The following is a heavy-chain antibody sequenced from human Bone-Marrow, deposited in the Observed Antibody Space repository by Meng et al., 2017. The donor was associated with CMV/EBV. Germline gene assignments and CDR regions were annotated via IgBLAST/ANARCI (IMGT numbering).Heavy chain of an antibody. D-gene: IGHD2-15*01. J-gene: IGHJ6*02. V-gene: IGHV3-30*04. CDR3: ARDIVIGGAYYYYYGMDV. CDR2: ISYDGSNK. Sequence: GESLKISCAASGFTFSSYAMHWVRQAPGKGLEWVAVISYDGSNKYYADSVKGRFTISRDNSKNTLYLQMNSLRAEDTAVYYCARDIVIGGAYYYYYGMDVWGQRTTVTVS. CDR1: GFTFSSYA.